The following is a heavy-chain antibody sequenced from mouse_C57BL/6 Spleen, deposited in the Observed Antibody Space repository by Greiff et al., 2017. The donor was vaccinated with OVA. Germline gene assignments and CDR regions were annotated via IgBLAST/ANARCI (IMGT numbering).Heavy chain of an antibody. CDR1: GYAFTNYL. V-gene: IGHV1-54*01. J-gene: IGHJ2*01. CDR2: INPGSGGT. D-gene: IGHD2-1*01. Sequence: VQLQQSGAELVRPGTSVKVSCKASGYAFTNYLIEWVKQRPGQGLEWIGVINPGSGGTNYNEKFKGKATLTADKSSSTAYMQLSSLTSEDSAVYFCARIYYGNYESYFDYWGQGTTLTVSS. CDR3: ARIYYGNYESYFDY.